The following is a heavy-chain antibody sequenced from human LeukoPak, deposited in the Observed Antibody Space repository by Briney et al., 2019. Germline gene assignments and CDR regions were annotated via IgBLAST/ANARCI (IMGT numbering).Heavy chain of an antibody. Sequence: SVKVSFKASGGTFSSYAISWVRQAAGQGLEWMGRIIPIFGTSNYAQKFQGRVTIPTDESTITAYMELSSLRSEDTAEYYGVRDRGVSGWRHRGFDDWRQETLVTVSS. CDR3: VRDRGVSGWRHRGFDD. V-gene: IGHV1-69*05. CDR1: GGTFSSYA. D-gene: IGHD6-19*01. CDR2: IIPIFGTS. J-gene: IGHJ4*02.